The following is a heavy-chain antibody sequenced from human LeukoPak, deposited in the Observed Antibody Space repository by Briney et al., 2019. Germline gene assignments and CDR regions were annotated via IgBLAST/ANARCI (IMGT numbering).Heavy chain of an antibody. Sequence: GGSLRLSCAASGFTFSSYAMSWVRQAPGKGLEWVSAIGGSGGSTYYADSVKGRFTISRDNSKNTLYLQMNSLRAEDTAVYYCAKDRRRWLQSNYFDYWGQGTLVTVSS. CDR1: GFTFSSYA. V-gene: IGHV3-23*01. D-gene: IGHD5-24*01. CDR3: AKDRRRWLQSNYFDY. J-gene: IGHJ4*02. CDR2: IGGSGGST.